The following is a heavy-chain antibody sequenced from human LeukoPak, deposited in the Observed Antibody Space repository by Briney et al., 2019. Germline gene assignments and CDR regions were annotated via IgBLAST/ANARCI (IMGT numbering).Heavy chain of an antibody. CDR1: GFTFSSYA. J-gene: IGHJ4*02. D-gene: IGHD3-16*01. V-gene: IGHV3-30-3*01. CDR2: ISYDGSNK. Sequence: PGGSLRLSCAASGFTFSSYAMHWVRQAPGKGLEWVAVISYDGSNKYYADSVKGRFTISRDNSKNTLYLQMNSLRAEDTAVYYCARERGGGGMGGEKPFDYWGQGTLVTVSS. CDR3: ARERGGGGMGGEKPFDY.